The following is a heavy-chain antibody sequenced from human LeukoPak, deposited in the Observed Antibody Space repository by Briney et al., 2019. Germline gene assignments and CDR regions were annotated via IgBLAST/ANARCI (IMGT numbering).Heavy chain of an antibody. CDR1: GFTFSSYA. Sequence: PGGSLRLSCAASGFTFSSYAMSWVRQAPGKGLEWVSSISSSSSYIYYADSVKGRFTISRDNAKNSLYLQMNSLRAEDTAVYYCARDLSSGWSPNDYWGQGTLVTVSS. CDR3: ARDLSSGWSPNDY. J-gene: IGHJ4*02. CDR2: ISSSSSYI. D-gene: IGHD6-19*01. V-gene: IGHV3-21*01.